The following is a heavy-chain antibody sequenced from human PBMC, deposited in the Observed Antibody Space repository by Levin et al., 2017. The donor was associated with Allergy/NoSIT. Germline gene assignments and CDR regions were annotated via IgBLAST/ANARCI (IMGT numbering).Heavy chain of an antibody. CDR2: ISGSGGST. Sequence: GGSLRLSCAASGFTFSSYAMSWVRQAPGKGLEWVSAISGSGGSTYYADSVKGRFTISRDNSKNTLYLQMNSLRAEDTAVYYCAKVLGAPAAISRYNAFDIWGQGTMVTVSS. CDR1: GFTFSSYA. CDR3: AKVLGAPAAISRYNAFDI. J-gene: IGHJ3*02. V-gene: IGHV3-23*01. D-gene: IGHD2-2*02.